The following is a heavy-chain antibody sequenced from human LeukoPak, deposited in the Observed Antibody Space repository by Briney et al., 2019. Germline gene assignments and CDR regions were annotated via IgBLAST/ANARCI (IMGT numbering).Heavy chain of an antibody. Sequence: ASVKVSCKSSGYTFTSYGISWVRQAPGQGLEWMGWISAYNGNTNYAQKLQGRVTMTTDTSTSTAYMELRSLRSDDTAVYYCARITSSGWSYYFDYWGKGTLVTVSS. V-gene: IGHV1-18*01. CDR1: GYTFTSYG. CDR3: ARITSSGWSYYFDY. J-gene: IGHJ4*02. CDR2: ISAYNGNT. D-gene: IGHD6-19*01.